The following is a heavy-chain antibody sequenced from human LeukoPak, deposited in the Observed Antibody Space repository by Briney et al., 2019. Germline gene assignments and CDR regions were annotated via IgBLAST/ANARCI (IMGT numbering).Heavy chain of an antibody. CDR1: GYTFTGYY. J-gene: IGHJ6*02. Sequence: ASVKVSCKASGYTFTGYYMHWVRQAPGQGLEWMGWINPNSGGTNYAQKFQGKVTMTRDTSISTAYMELSRLRSDDTAVYYCATEYGDYSDGMDVWGQGTTVTVSS. CDR2: INPNSGGT. CDR3: ATEYGDYSDGMDV. D-gene: IGHD4-17*01. V-gene: IGHV1-2*02.